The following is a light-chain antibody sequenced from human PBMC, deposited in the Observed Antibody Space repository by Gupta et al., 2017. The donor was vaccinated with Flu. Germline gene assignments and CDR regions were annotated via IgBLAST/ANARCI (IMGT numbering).Light chain of an antibody. CDR1: QGISNF. Sequence: DIQMTQSPSSLSASVGDRVTITCRASQGISNFVAWFQQKPGKAPKSLIYAASSLRNGVPSKFSGSGSGTDFTLIISSLQPDDFATYYCQQYSGYPLTFGGGTKVDIK. J-gene: IGKJ4*01. CDR2: AAS. V-gene: IGKV1-16*02. CDR3: QQYSGYPLT.